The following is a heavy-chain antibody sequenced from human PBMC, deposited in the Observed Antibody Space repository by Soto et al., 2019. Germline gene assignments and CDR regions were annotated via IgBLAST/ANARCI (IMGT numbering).Heavy chain of an antibody. D-gene: IGHD2-15*01. Sequence: QVQLVESGGGVVQPGRSPRLSCAASGFTFSNFAMHWVRQAPGKGLEWVALISYDGSNKYYADSVKGRFTISRDNSKNTLYLQMNSLRVADTAVYYCARDSHLAYWGQGTLVTVSS. CDR1: GFTFSNFA. V-gene: IGHV3-30-3*01. CDR3: ARDSHLAY. CDR2: ISYDGSNK. J-gene: IGHJ4*02.